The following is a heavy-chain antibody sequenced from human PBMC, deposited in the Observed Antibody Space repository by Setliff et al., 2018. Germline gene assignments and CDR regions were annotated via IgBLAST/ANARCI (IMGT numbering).Heavy chain of an antibody. CDR3: ARARSGDYSDSTGYLDY. J-gene: IGHJ4*02. CDR2: LYASGSS. Sequence: SETLSLTCAVYGESFSNHFWSWIRQPPGKGLEWVGYLYASGSSTSYNPSLKSRVAISVDTSKNQFSLKLSSVSAADTAVYYCARARSGDYSDSTGYLDYWGQGTLVTVS. CDR1: GESFSNHF. V-gene: IGHV4-4*08. D-gene: IGHD3-22*01.